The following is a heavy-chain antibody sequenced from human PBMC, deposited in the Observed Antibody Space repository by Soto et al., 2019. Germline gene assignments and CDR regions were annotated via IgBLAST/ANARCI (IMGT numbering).Heavy chain of an antibody. Sequence: GASVKVSCKASGYTFTTNYMHCVRQAPGQGLEWMGIINPSGSTSYAQKFQGRVTMTRDTSTSTVYMELSSLRSEDTAVYYCARVYCSGGGCYSIDYWGQGTLVTVSS. CDR1: GYTFTTNY. D-gene: IGHD2-15*01. J-gene: IGHJ4*02. CDR3: ARVYCSGGGCYSIDY. CDR2: INPSGST. V-gene: IGHV1-46*03.